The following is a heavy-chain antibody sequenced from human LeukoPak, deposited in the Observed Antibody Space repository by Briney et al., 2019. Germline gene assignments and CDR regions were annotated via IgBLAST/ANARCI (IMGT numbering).Heavy chain of an antibody. Sequence: PGGSLRLSCAASGFTVSSNYMSWVRQAPGKGLEWVSRINSDGSSTSYADSVKGRFTISRDNAKNTLYLQMNSLRAEDTAVYYCARVLSSGWYYFDYWGQGTLVTVSS. D-gene: IGHD6-19*01. CDR1: GFTVSSNY. CDR2: INSDGSST. J-gene: IGHJ4*02. CDR3: ARVLSSGWYYFDY. V-gene: IGHV3-74*01.